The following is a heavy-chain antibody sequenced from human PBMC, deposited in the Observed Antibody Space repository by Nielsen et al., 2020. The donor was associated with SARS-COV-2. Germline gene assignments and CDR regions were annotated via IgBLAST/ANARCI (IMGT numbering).Heavy chain of an antibody. Sequence: ASVKVSCKASGYTFTSYAMHLVRRAPGQRLEWMGWINAGNGNTKYSQKFQGRVTITRDTSASTAYMELGSLRSEDTAVYYCARTYGSGSGDAFDIWGKGTMVTVSS. CDR3: ARTYGSGSGDAFDI. CDR2: INAGNGNT. V-gene: IGHV1-3*01. D-gene: IGHD3-10*01. J-gene: IGHJ3*02. CDR1: GYTFTSYA.